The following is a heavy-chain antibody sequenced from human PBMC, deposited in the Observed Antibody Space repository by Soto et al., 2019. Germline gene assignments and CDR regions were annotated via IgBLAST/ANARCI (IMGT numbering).Heavy chain of an antibody. Sequence: QVQLVQSGAEVKKPGASVKVSCKASGYTFTSYGISWVRQAPGQGLEWMGWISAYNGNTNYAQKLQGRVTMTTDTSPSTAYMELRSLRSDDTAVYYCARSPTYDSSGYYYGGWFDPWGQGTLVTVSS. D-gene: IGHD3-22*01. J-gene: IGHJ5*02. V-gene: IGHV1-18*01. CDR2: ISAYNGNT. CDR1: GYTFTSYG. CDR3: ARSPTYDSSGYYYGGWFDP.